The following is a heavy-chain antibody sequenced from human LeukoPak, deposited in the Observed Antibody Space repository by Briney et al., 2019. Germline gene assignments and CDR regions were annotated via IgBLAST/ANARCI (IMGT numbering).Heavy chain of an antibody. D-gene: IGHD2-2*01. J-gene: IGHJ6*02. Sequence: ASVKVSCKASGYNFTSYGISWVRQAPGQGLEWMGWVSGYNGNTNYIQKFQDRVTMTTDTSTSTAYMELRSLRSDDTAVYYCARQPGYCRSTSCYVDYYYDMDVWGQGTTVTVSS. CDR1: GYNFTSYG. CDR3: ARQPGYCRSTSCYVDYYYDMDV. V-gene: IGHV1-18*01. CDR2: VSGYNGNT.